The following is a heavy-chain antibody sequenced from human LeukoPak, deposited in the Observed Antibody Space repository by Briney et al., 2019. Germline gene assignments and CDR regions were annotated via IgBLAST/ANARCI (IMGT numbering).Heavy chain of an antibody. D-gene: IGHD5-18*01. CDR1: SGSINRYY. J-gene: IGHJ4*02. CDR3: ARMDSSGYEDY. CDR2: IYHSGST. Sequence: SETLSLTCTVSSGSINRYYWSWIRQPPGKGLEWIGYIYHSGSTSYNPSLKSRVTISIDASKNQFSLKLNSVSAADTAVYYCARMDSSGYEDYWGQGTLVTVSS. V-gene: IGHV4-59*01.